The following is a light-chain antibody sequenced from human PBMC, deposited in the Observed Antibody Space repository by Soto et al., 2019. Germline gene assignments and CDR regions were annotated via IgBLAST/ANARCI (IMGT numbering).Light chain of an antibody. CDR2: EVT. J-gene: IGLJ1*01. CDR3: SSYTTGNTLVV. V-gene: IGLV2-14*01. CDR1: SSDVGGYNY. Sequence: QSVLTQPASVSGSPGQSITISCTGTSSDVGGYNYVSWYQQHPGKAPKVLIYEVTKRPSGVSDRFSGSKSGNTASLTISRLQAEDETDYYCSSYTTGNTLVVFXTGTKLTVL.